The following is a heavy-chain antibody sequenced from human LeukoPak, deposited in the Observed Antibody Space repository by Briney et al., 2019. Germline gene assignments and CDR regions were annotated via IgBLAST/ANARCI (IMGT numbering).Heavy chain of an antibody. V-gene: IGHV3-30-3*01. CDR3: ARDYWWNYDY. CDR2: ISKDGSDK. D-gene: IGHD1-7*01. J-gene: IGHJ4*02. Sequence: GRSLRLSCAASGFTFSDYAMHWVRQAPGKGLEWVAVISKDGSDKYYPGSVRGRFTISRDNSKNTIYLQMDSLRAEDTAIYYCARDYWWNYDYWGQGTLVTVSS. CDR1: GFTFSDYA.